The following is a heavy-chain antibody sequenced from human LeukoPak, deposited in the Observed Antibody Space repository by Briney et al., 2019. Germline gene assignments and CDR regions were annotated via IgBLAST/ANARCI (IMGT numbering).Heavy chain of an antibody. V-gene: IGHV3-33*08. CDR1: GFTFSSYA. CDR3: ARAGSGYPFDY. Sequence: GGSLRLSCAASGFTFSSYAMSWVRQAPGKGLEWVAVIWYDGSNKYYADSVKGRFTISRDNSKNTLYLQMNSLRAEDTAVYYCARAGSGYPFDYWGQGTLVTVSS. D-gene: IGHD3-3*01. CDR2: IWYDGSNK. J-gene: IGHJ4*02.